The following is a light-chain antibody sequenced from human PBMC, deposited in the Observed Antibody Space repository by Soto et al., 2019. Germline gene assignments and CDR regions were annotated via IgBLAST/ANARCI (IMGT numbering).Light chain of an antibody. Sequence: QAVVTQEPSLTVSPGGTVTLTCASSTGAVTSGYYPNWFQQKPGQAPMALIFSTSIKHSWTPARFSGSLLGGRAALTLSGVQPEDEAEYYCLLYYGGAHWVFGGGTKVTVL. CDR3: LLYYGGAHWV. J-gene: IGLJ3*02. V-gene: IGLV7-43*01. CDR1: TGAVTSGYY. CDR2: STS.